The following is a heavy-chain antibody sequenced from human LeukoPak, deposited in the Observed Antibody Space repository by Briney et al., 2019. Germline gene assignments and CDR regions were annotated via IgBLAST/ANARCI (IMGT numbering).Heavy chain of an antibody. Sequence: PSETLSLTCAVYGGSFSGYYWSWIRQPPGKGLEWIGEINHSGSTNYNPSLKSRVTISVDTSKDQFSLKLSSVTAADTAVYYCARRGSSWPYYMDVWGKGTTVTISS. CDR3: ARRGSSWPYYMDV. CDR1: GGSFSGYY. D-gene: IGHD6-13*01. J-gene: IGHJ6*03. V-gene: IGHV4-34*01. CDR2: INHSGST.